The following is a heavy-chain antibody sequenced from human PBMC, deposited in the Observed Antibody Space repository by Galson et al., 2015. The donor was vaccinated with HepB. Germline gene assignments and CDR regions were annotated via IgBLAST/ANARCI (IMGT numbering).Heavy chain of an antibody. CDR1: GYIFTNYW. CDR3: ARQYSSGWYEVDY. D-gene: IGHD6-19*01. V-gene: IGHV5-10-1*01. CDR2: IGPSDSYT. Sequence: QSGAEVKKPGESLRISCKGSGYIFTNYWISWVRQMPGKGLEWMGRIGPSDSYTKYSPSFQGHVTISADKSITTAYLQWSSLKASDTAMYYCARQYSSGWYEVDYWGQGTLVTVSS. J-gene: IGHJ4*02.